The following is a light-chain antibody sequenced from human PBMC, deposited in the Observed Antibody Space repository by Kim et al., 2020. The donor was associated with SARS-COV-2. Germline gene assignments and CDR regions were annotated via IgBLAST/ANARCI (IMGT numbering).Light chain of an antibody. J-gene: IGKJ3*01. Sequence: AAVGDRVTITCRASQSISSYLNWYQQKPGKAPKLLIYAASSLQSGVPSRFSGSGSGTDFTLTISSLQPEDFATYYCQQSYSTPFTFGPGTKVDIK. CDR2: AAS. V-gene: IGKV1-39*01. CDR1: QSISSY. CDR3: QQSYSTPFT.